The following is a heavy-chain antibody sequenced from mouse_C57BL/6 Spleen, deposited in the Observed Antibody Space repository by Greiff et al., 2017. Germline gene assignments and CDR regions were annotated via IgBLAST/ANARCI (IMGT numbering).Heavy chain of an antibody. D-gene: IGHD1-1*01. J-gene: IGHJ2*01. CDR2: IDPSDSYT. CDR3: AKQFYYYGSSPYYFDY. CDR1: GYTFPSYW. V-gene: IGHV1-59*01. Sequence: QVQLQQPGAELVRPGTSVKLSCKASGYTFPSYWMHWVKQRPGQGLEWIGVIDPSDSYTNYNQKFKGKATLTVETSSSTAYMQLSSLTSEDSAVYYCAKQFYYYGSSPYYFDYWGQGTTLTVSS.